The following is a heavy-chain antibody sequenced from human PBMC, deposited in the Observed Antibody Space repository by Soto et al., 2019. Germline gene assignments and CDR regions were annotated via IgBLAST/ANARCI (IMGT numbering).Heavy chain of an antibody. J-gene: IGHJ6*02. D-gene: IGHD3-3*01. Sequence: ASVKVSCKASGGTFSSYAISWVRHAPGQGXEWMGGIIPIFGTANYAQKFQGRVTITADKSTSTAYMELSSLRSEDTAVYYCARSIFGVVIIHYYYYYGMDVWGQGTTVTVSS. CDR2: IIPIFGTA. V-gene: IGHV1-69*06. CDR3: ARSIFGVVIIHYYYYYGMDV. CDR1: GGTFSSYA.